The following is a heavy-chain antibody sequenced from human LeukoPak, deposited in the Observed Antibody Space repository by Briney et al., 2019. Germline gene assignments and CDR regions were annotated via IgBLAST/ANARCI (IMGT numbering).Heavy chain of an antibody. Sequence: QTGGSLRLSCAASGLTFNIYAMTWVRQPPGKGLEWVSTIYSGGSQTYYADSVKGRFTISRDDSKNTLNLQMDSLRVEDTAIYYCAKDFGGYYNLGAYWGQGTLVTVSS. CDR2: IYSGGSQT. V-gene: IGHV3-23*03. J-gene: IGHJ4*02. CDR3: AKDFGGYYNLGAY. CDR1: GLTFNIYA. D-gene: IGHD1-26*01.